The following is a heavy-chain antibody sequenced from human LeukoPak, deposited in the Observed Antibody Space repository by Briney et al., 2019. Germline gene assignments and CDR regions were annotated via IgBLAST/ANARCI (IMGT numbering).Heavy chain of an antibody. D-gene: IGHD3-3*01. V-gene: IGHV3-30*02. CDR2: IRYDGSNK. J-gene: IGHJ4*02. CDR1: GFTFSSYG. Sequence: GSLRLSCAASGFTFSSYGMHWVRQAPGKGLEWVAFIRYDGSNKYYADSVKGRFTISRDNSKNTLYLQMNSLRAEDTAVYYCASKRRFLEWLSGGYWGQGTLVTVSS. CDR3: ASKRRFLEWLSGGY.